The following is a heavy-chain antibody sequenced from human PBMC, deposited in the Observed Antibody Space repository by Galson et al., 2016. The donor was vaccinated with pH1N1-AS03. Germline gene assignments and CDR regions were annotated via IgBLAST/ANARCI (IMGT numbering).Heavy chain of an antibody. J-gene: IGHJ4*02. Sequence: SLRLSCAASGFVFSTFAMSWVRQAQGKGLEWVSSISASGGDTYYADSVKGRFTISRDNSRNTLYLQMNSLRAEDTAVYYCVRRSPWATVGTFYFDYWGQGTLVTVSS. D-gene: IGHD4-23*01. CDR3: VRRSPWATVGTFYFDY. V-gene: IGHV3-23*01. CDR1: GFVFSTFA. CDR2: ISASGGDT.